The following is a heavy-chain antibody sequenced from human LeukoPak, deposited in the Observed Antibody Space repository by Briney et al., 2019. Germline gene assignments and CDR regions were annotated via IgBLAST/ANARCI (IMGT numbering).Heavy chain of an antibody. CDR2: IYYSGST. CDR1: GGSISSGGYY. D-gene: IGHD3-10*01. V-gene: IGHV4-31*03. J-gene: IGHJ5*02. Sequence: SETLSLTCTVSGGSISSGGYYWSWIRQHPGKGLEWIGYIYYSGSTYYNPSLKSRVTTSVDTSKNQFSLKLSSVTAADTAVYYCARESITMVRGVPSRWFDPWGQGTLVTVSS. CDR3: ARESITMVRGVPSRWFDP.